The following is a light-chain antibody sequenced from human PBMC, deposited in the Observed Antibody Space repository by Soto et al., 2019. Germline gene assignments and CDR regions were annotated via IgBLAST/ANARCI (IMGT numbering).Light chain of an antibody. CDR3: QHYGNSPT. CDR2: GAS. Sequence: EIVLTQSPGTLSLSPGDGATLSCRASQSVSSGYLAWYQQKPGQAPRLLIYGASRRATGIPDRFSGSGSGTDFTLSISRLEPEDFAVYWCQHYGNSPTFGQGTKVKLK. V-gene: IGKV3-20*01. J-gene: IGKJ1*01. CDR1: QSVSSGY.